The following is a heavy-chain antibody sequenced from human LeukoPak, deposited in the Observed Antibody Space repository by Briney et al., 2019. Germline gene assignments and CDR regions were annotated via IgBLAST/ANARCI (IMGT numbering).Heavy chain of an antibody. CDR3: ARGGVAAAIQRGEGNFDY. V-gene: IGHV3-30-3*01. CDR1: GFTFSSYA. D-gene: IGHD2-2*02. Sequence: PGRSLRLSCAASGFTFSSYAMHWVRQAPGKGLEWVAVISYDGSNKYYADSVKGRFTISRDNSKNTLYLQMNSLRAEDTAVYYCARGGVAAAIQRGEGNFDYWGQGTLVTVSS. CDR2: ISYDGSNK. J-gene: IGHJ4*02.